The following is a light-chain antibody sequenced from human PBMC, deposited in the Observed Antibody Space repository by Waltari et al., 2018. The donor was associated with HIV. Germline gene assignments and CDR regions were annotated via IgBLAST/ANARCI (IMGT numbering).Light chain of an antibody. Sequence: EIVMKQSPATLSVSPGERANISCRASHGVSSSLAWYQQRPGQAPRLLIYGASTRAAGIPARFSGSGSGTEFTLTISSLQSEDFALYYCQQYYNWPPWTFGQGTKVEIK. CDR1: HGVSSS. CDR2: GAS. V-gene: IGKV3-15*01. J-gene: IGKJ1*01. CDR3: QQYYNWPPWT.